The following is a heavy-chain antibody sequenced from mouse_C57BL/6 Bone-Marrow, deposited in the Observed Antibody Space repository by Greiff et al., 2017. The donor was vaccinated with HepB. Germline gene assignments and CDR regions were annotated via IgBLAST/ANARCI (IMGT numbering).Heavy chain of an antibody. CDR3: AIGDDYERFAY. V-gene: IGHV1-74*01. CDR2: IHPSDSDT. CDR1: GYTFTSYW. J-gene: IGHJ3*01. Sequence: VQLQQPGAELVKPGASVKVSCKASGYTFTSYWMHWVKQRPGQGLEWIGRIHPSDSDTNYNQKFKGKATLTVDKSSSTAYMQLSSLTSEDSAVYYCAIGDDYERFAYWGQGTLVTVSA. D-gene: IGHD2-4*01.